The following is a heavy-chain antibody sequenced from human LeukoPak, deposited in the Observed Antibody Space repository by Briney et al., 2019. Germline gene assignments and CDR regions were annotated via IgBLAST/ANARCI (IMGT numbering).Heavy chain of an antibody. D-gene: IGHD1-26*01. V-gene: IGHV4-59*01. CDR3: ARAPSQISGSFNFDY. CDR1: GGFISSYY. Sequence: SSETLSLTCTVSGGFISSYYWSWIRQPPGKGLEWIGYIYYSGSTNYNPSLKSRVTISVDTSKNQFSLKLSSVTAADTAVYYCARAPSQISGSFNFDYWGQGTLVTVSS. J-gene: IGHJ4*02. CDR2: IYYSGST.